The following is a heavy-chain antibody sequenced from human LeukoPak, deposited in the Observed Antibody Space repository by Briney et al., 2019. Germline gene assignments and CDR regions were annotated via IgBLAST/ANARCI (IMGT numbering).Heavy chain of an antibody. CDR3: VRDDYLGY. J-gene: IGHJ4*02. V-gene: IGHV3-7*05. D-gene: IGHD3-16*01. CDR1: GFTIRSYW. Sequence: PGGSLRLSCAGSGFTIRSYWMAWVRQAPGRGLEWVAQIKQDGSEINYVDSVKDRFTISRDNAKNSVYLQRNSLRVEDTAVYYCVRDDYLGYWGQGRLVTVSS. CDR2: IKQDGSEI.